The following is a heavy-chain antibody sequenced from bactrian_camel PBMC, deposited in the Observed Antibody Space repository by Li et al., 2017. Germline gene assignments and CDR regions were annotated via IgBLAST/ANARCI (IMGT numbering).Heavy chain of an antibody. CDR1: GYLYAQYC. Sequence: VQLVESGGGAVQTGGSLKLSCAVSGYLYAQYCMGWFRQSPGNQREGIAAIYTGGGDEHYAESVKGRFTISQDSARNTVYLQMNNLQPEDTATYYCAEGRGSRGEHCYSLNYWGQGTQVTVS. D-gene: IGHD6*01. V-gene: IGHV3S54*01. CDR3: AEGRGSRGEHCYSLNY. J-gene: IGHJ4*01. CDR2: IYTGGGDE.